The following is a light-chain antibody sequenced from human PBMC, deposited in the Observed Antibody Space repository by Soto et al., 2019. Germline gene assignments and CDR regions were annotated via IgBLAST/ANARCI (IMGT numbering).Light chain of an antibody. J-gene: IGKJ4*01. CDR2: TAS. CDR1: QSISNN. V-gene: IGKV3D-15*01. CDR3: QQHNNWPLT. Sequence: EIVMTQSPATLSVSPGERATLSCRASQSISNNIAWYPQKPGQAPRLLISTASTRATGIPARFSGSGSGTEFTLTISSLQSEDFAIYYCQQHNNWPLTFGGGTKVEIK.